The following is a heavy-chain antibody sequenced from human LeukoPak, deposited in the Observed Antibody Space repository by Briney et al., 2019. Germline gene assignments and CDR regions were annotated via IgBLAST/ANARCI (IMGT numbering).Heavy chain of an antibody. D-gene: IGHD2-21*02. CDR3: ATVPRCDADCYSGEYFHD. CDR2: IYYSGST. V-gene: IGHV4-31*02. Sequence: SQTLSLTCSVSGGSLLSGDYYWSWIRQYPGKGLEWIGYIYYSGSTYYHPSLKSRVTISLDTSKTQFSLKLSSVTAADTAVYYCATVPRCDADCYSGEYFHDWGQGTPVTVSS. CDR1: GGSLLSGDYY. J-gene: IGHJ1*01.